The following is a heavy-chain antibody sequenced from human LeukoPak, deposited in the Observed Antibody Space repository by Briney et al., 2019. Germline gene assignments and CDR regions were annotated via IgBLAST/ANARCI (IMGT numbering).Heavy chain of an antibody. CDR2: ISPSGGNI. J-gene: IGHJ4*02. D-gene: IGHD1-26*01. V-gene: IGHV3-21*01. Sequence: GGSLRLSCGASGFTLSGYTMHWVRQAPGKGLEWVSSISPSGGNIFLADAVQGRFTVSRDNAKNSLFLQMDSLRGEDTAMYYCARQSRPNIVAAASPFGHWGQGTVVSVSS. CDR1: GFTLSGYT. CDR3: ARQSRPNIVAAASPFGH.